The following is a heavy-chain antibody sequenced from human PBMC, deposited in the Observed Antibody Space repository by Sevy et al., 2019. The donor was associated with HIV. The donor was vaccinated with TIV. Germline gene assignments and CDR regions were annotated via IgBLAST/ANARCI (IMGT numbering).Heavy chain of an antibody. Sequence: GGSLRLSCAASRFTFSTYTMNWVRQTPGKGLEWVSSISSGSSYIYYADSVKGRFTISRDNAKNSLFLHMNSLRGEDTAVYYCARDSDWIYDAFDIWGQGTMVTVSS. CDR2: ISSGSSYI. V-gene: IGHV3-21*01. CDR1: RFTFSTYT. J-gene: IGHJ3*02. D-gene: IGHD3-9*01. CDR3: ARDSDWIYDAFDI.